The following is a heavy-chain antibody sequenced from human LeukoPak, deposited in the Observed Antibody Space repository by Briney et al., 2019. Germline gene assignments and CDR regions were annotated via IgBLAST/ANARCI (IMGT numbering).Heavy chain of an antibody. CDR3: AKDGTVPGQAGRTTTKKYFDY. Sequence: PGGSLRLSCAASGFTFRSYGMHWVRQAPGKGLEWVAFIRYDGSNKYYADSVKGRFTISRDNSKNTLYLQVNSLRTEDTAVYYCAKDGTVPGQAGRTTTKKYFDYWGQGTLVTVSS. D-gene: IGHD6-19*01. CDR2: IRYDGSNK. CDR1: GFTFRSYG. J-gene: IGHJ4*02. V-gene: IGHV3-30*02.